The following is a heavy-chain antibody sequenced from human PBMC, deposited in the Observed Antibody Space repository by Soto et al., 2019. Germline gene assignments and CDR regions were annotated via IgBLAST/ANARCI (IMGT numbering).Heavy chain of an antibody. CDR3: AHGAGGDDFWSGYRTNYYYYYGMDV. CDR1: GFSLSTSGVG. D-gene: IGHD3-3*01. CDR2: IYWNDDK. V-gene: IGHV2-5*01. Sequence: QITLKESGPTLVKPTQTLTLTCTFSGFSLSTSGVGVGWIRQPPGKALEWLALIYWNDDKHYSPSLKSRLTITNDTSKKQVVPTMTNMDPVDTATYDCAHGAGGDDFWSGYRTNYYYYYGMDVWGQGTTVTVSS. J-gene: IGHJ6*02.